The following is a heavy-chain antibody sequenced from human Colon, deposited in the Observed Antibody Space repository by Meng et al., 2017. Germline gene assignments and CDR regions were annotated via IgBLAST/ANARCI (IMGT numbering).Heavy chain of an antibody. D-gene: IGHD3/OR15-3a*01. Sequence: GESLKISCAASGFTFSDYSMDWVRQAPGKGLEWVASITSRSSFTFYADSVKGRVTISRDNAKNSLYLQMSSLRADDTAVYYCAREQLSVGLRWFGLWGQGTTVTVSS. CDR3: AREQLSVGLRWFGL. CDR1: GFTFSDYS. CDR2: ITSRSSFT. V-gene: IGHV3-21*01. J-gene: IGHJ6*02.